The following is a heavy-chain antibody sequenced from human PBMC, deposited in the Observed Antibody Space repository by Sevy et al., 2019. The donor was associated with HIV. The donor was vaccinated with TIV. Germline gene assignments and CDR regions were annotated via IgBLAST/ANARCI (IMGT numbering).Heavy chain of an antibody. CDR1: GYTLTELS. CDR3: ATDSCSGGSCYSVYAFDI. V-gene: IGHV1-24*01. Sequence: GESLKISCKVSGYTLTELSMHWVRQAPGKGLEWMGGFDPEDGETIYAQKFQGRVTMTEDTSTDTAYMELSSLRSEDTAVYYCATDSCSGGSCYSVYAFDIWGQGTMVTVSS. CDR2: FDPEDGET. D-gene: IGHD2-15*01. J-gene: IGHJ3*02.